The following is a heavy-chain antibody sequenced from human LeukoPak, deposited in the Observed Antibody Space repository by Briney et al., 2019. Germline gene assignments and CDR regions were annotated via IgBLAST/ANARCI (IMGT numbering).Heavy chain of an antibody. D-gene: IGHD6-6*01. V-gene: IGHV4-34*01. J-gene: IGHJ5*02. Sequence: SETLSLTCAVYGGSFSGYYWSWIRQPPGKGLEWIGSIYYSGSTYYNPSLKSRVTISVDTSKNQFSLKLSSVTAADTAVYYCARCYSSSSYGWFDPWGQGTLVTVSS. CDR3: ARCYSSSSYGWFDP. CDR2: IYYSGST. CDR1: GGSFSGYY.